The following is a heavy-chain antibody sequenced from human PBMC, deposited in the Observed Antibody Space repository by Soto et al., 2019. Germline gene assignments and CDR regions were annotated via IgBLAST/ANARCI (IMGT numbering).Heavy chain of an antibody. CDR2: IYYSGST. CDR3: ARVARYTDLTIFDY. J-gene: IGHJ4*02. CDR1: GGSISSYY. D-gene: IGHD3-16*02. V-gene: IGHV4-59*01. Sequence: ASETLSLTCTVSGGSISSYYCSWIRQPPGKGLEWIGYIYYSGSTNYNPSLKSRVTISVDTSKNQFSLKLSSVTAADTAVYYRARVARYTDLTIFDYWGQGTLVTVSS.